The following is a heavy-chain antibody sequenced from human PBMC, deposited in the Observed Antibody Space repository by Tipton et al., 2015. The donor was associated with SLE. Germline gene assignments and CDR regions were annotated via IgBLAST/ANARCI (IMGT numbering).Heavy chain of an antibody. D-gene: IGHD2-2*01. J-gene: IGHJ6*02. Sequence: LRLSCAVYGGSFSGYYWTWIRQSPGKGLEWIGCISYTGSTNYNPSLKSRVTISVDTSKNQFSLKLTSVTAADTALYYCATGEVVVVPGATPYFYYHAMDVWGQGTTVTVSS. CDR2: ISYTGST. CDR3: ATGEVVVVPGATPYFYYHAMDV. V-gene: IGHV4-59*01. CDR1: GGSFSGYY.